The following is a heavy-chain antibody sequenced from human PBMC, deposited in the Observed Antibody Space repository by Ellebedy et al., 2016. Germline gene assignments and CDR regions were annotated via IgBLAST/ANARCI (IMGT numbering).Heavy chain of an antibody. V-gene: IGHV3-11*03. CDR2: IRSRSSYT. J-gene: IGHJ6*02. CDR1: GFTFSDYY. Sequence: GGSLRLXXAASGFTFSDYYMSWIRQAPGKGLEWVSYIRSRSSYTNYADSVKGRFTISGDKAKNSLYLQMNSLRAEDTAVYYCARFLNKSESRSSLSPYYYGLDVWGQGTTVTVSS. D-gene: IGHD3-10*01. CDR3: ARFLNKSESRSSLSPYYYGLDV.